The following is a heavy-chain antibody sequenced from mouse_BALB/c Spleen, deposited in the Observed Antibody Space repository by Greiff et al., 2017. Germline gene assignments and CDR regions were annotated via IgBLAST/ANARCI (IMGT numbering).Heavy chain of an antibody. J-gene: IGHJ2*01. V-gene: IGHV1-7*01. D-gene: IGHD4-1*01. CDR2: INPSTGYT. CDR1: GYTFTSYW. Sequence: VQLQQSGADLAKPGASVKMSCKASGYTFTSYWMHWVKQRPGQGLEWIGYINPSTGYTEYNQKFKDKATLTADKSSSTAYMQLSSLTSEDSAVYYCTRFGTVDYWGQGTTLTVSS. CDR3: TRFGTVDY.